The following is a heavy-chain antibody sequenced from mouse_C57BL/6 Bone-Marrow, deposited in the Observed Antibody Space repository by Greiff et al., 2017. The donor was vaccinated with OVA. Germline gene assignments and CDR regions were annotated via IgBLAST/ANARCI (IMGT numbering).Heavy chain of an antibody. CDR2: IWSGGST. J-gene: IGHJ4*01. CDR3: ARNPLYGYGGGYYAMDY. Sequence: VKLMESGPGLVQPSQSLSITCTVSGFSLTSYGVHWVRQSPGKGLEWLGVIWSGGSTDYNAAFISRLSISKDNSKSQVFFKMNSLQADDTAIYYCARNPLYGYGGGYYAMDYWGQGTSVTVSS. CDR1: GFSLTSYG. D-gene: IGHD2-2*01. V-gene: IGHV2-2*01.